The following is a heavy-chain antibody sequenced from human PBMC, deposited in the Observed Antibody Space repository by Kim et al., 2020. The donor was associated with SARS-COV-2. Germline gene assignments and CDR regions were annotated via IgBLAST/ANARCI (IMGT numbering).Heavy chain of an antibody. Sequence: SETLSLTCTVSGGSISSGGYYWSWIRQHPGKGLEWIGYIYYSGSTYYNPSLKSRVTISVDTSKNQFSLKLSSVTAADTAVYYCARERVDTAMVFTGGYYFDYWGQGTLVTVSS. CDR1: GGSISSGGYY. D-gene: IGHD5-18*01. CDR2: IYYSGST. V-gene: IGHV4-31*03. J-gene: IGHJ4*02. CDR3: ARERVDTAMVFTGGYYFDY.